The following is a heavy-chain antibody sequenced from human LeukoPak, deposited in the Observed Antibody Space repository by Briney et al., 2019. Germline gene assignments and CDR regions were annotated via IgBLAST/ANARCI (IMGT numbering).Heavy chain of an antibody. Sequence: GGSLRLSCVASGFTFSNYWMTCVRQAPGKGREWVANIKQDGSEKYYVDSVKGRFTISRDNAKNSLYLQMNSLRAEDTAVYYCARVTGTDYIWGSYRYWGQGTLVTVSS. D-gene: IGHD3-16*02. CDR2: IKQDGSEK. CDR1: GFTFSNYW. V-gene: IGHV3-7*01. J-gene: IGHJ4*02. CDR3: ARVTGTDYIWGSYRY.